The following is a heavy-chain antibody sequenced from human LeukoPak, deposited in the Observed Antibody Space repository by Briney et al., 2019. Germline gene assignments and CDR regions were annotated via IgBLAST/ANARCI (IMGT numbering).Heavy chain of an antibody. J-gene: IGHJ4*02. CDR3: AKDLGSSWNLGRFDY. D-gene: IGHD6-13*01. V-gene: IGHV3-30*04. CDR1: GFALNNYA. CDR2: ISYDGNNK. Sequence: GGSLRLSCAASGFALNNYAIHWVRQAPGKGLEWVAVISYDGNNKYYTDSVQGRFTISRDNSKNTLYLQMISLRAEDTAVYYCAKDLGSSWNLGRFDYWGQGTLVTVSS.